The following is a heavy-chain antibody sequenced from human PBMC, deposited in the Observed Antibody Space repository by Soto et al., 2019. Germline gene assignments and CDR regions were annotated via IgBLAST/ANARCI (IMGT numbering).Heavy chain of an antibody. CDR2: IKTVTDGGTT. CDR1: GFTFSNDW. J-gene: IGHJ4*02. CDR3: MTHAVIYSRGH. Sequence: PVGSVRLSCAASGFTFSNDWMNWVRQAPGKGLEWVARIKTVTDGGTTDYAAPVKGRFFISRDDSKSTLYLQMNSLKTEDTAIYYCMTHAVIYSRGHWGQGTLVTVSS. D-gene: IGHD6-25*01. V-gene: IGHV3-15*01.